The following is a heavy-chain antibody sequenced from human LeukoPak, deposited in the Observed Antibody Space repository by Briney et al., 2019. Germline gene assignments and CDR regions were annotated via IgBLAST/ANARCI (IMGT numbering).Heavy chain of an antibody. J-gene: IGHJ5*02. CDR1: GYTFTGYY. CDR3: ARDNSVGETAWWFDP. Sequence: ASVKVSCKASGYTFTGYYMHWVRQAPGQGLEWMGWINPNSGGTNYAQKFRGRVTMTRDTSISTAYMELSRLRSDDTAVYYCARDNSVGETAWWFDPWGQGTLVTVSS. V-gene: IGHV1-2*02. CDR2: INPNSGGT. D-gene: IGHD1-26*01.